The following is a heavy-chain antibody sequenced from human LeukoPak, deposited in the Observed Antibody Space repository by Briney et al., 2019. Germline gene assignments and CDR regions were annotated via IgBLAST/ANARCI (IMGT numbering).Heavy chain of an antibody. V-gene: IGHV3-23*01. Sequence: PGGSLRLSCAVSGFTVTSNFMSWVRQAPGKGLEWVSAISGSGGSTYYADSVKGRFTISRDNSKNTLYLQMNSLRAEDTAVYYCAKDSLWFGELEGEYFDYWGQGTLVTVAS. CDR2: ISGSGGST. CDR3: AKDSLWFGELEGEYFDY. CDR1: GFTVTSNF. J-gene: IGHJ4*02. D-gene: IGHD3-10*01.